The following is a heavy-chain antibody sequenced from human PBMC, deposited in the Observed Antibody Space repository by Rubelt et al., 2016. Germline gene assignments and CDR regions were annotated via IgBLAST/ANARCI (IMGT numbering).Heavy chain of an antibody. CDR2: MNPNSGNT. CDR1: GYTFTSYD. V-gene: IGHV1-8*01. D-gene: IGHD1-26*01. CDR3: ARGRGIVGARRAEYFQH. J-gene: IGHJ1*01. Sequence: GSSVKVSCKASGYTFTSYDINWVRQATGQGLEWMGWMNPNSGNTGYAQKFQGRVTMTRNTSISTAYMELSRLRSDDTAVYYCARGRGIVGARRAEYFQHWGQGTLVTVSS.